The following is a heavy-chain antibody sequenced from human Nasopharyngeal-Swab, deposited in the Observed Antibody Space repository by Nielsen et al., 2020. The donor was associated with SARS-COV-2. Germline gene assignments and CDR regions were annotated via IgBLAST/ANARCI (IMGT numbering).Heavy chain of an antibody. Sequence: SETLSLICAVYGGSFSGYYWSWIRQPPGKGLEWIGEINHSGSTNYNPSLKSRVTISVDTSKNHFSLKLSSVTAADTAVYYCARGQKYYDFWSGYGNWFDPWGQGTLVTVSS. CDR2: INHSGST. V-gene: IGHV4-34*01. CDR1: GGSFSGYY. CDR3: ARGQKYYDFWSGYGNWFDP. D-gene: IGHD3-3*01. J-gene: IGHJ5*02.